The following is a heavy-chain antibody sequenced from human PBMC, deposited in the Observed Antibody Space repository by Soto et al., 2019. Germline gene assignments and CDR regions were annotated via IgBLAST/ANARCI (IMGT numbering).Heavy chain of an antibody. D-gene: IGHD6-19*01. CDR1: GGSISSYY. Sequence: SETLSLTCTVSGGSISSYYWSWIRQPPGKGLEWIGYIYYSGSTNYNPSLKSRVTISVDTSKNQFSLKLSSVTAADTAVYYCARGIAVAGLFDYWGQGTLVTVSS. J-gene: IGHJ4*02. V-gene: IGHV4-59*01. CDR3: ARGIAVAGLFDY. CDR2: IYYSGST.